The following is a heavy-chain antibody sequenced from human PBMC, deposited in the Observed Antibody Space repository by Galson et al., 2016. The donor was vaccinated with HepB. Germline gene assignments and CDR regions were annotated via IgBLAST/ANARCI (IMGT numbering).Heavy chain of an antibody. Sequence: SLRLSCAASGLTVSSNYMNWVRQRQGKGLEWVSVMYSGGGTDYADSVKGRFTISRDNSKNTLFLQMNSLRAEDTAVYYCAKAPMDRETAATFDYWGQEPWSPSPQ. V-gene: IGHV3-53*01. CDR3: AKAPMDRETAATFDY. D-gene: IGHD2-15*01. J-gene: IGHJ4*01. CDR2: MYSGGGT. CDR1: GLTVSSNY.